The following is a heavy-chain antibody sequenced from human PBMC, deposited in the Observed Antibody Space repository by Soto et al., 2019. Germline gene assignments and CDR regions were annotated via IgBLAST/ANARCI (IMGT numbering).Heavy chain of an antibody. J-gene: IGHJ4*02. Sequence: PSETLSLTCTVSGGSISSSSYYWGWIRQPPGKGLEWIGSIYYSGSTYYNPSFKSRVTISVDTSKNQFSLNLTSVTAADTAMYYCVGLVGASVYFDYWGQGTLVTVSS. CDR1: GGSISSSSYY. CDR3: VGLVGASVYFDY. CDR2: IYYSGST. D-gene: IGHD1-26*01. V-gene: IGHV4-39*01.